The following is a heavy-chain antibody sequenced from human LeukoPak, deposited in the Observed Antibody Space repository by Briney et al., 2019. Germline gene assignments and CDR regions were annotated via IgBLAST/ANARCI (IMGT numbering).Heavy chain of an antibody. CDR2: RNPNSGNT. J-gene: IGHJ4*02. V-gene: IGHV1-8*01. D-gene: IGHD3-16*01. Sequence: ASVKVSCKASGYSFSSYDVGWVRQATGQGLEWMGWRNPNSGNTGYAQKFQGRVTMTRNTSISTAYMELSSLRSEDTAVYYCARGSMEGHVPQFVDYWGQGTLVTVSS. CDR1: GYSFSSYD. CDR3: ARGSMEGHVPQFVDY.